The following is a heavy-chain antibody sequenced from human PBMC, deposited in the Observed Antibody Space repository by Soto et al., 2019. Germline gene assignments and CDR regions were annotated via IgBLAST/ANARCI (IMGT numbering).Heavy chain of an antibody. CDR1: GDTFSSYA. D-gene: IGHD5-12*01. J-gene: IGHJ3*02. Sequence: SVKVSCKASGDTFSSYAISWVRQAPGQGLEWMGGIIPIFGTANYAQKFQGRVTITADESTSTAYMELSSLRSEDTAVYYCARDAGYSGYDFAFDIWGQGTMVTVSS. CDR3: ARDAGYSGYDFAFDI. CDR2: IIPIFGTA. V-gene: IGHV1-69*13.